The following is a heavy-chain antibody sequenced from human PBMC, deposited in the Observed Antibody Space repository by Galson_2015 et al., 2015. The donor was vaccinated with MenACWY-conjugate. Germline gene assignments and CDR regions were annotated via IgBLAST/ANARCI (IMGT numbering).Heavy chain of an antibody. CDR3: AKVIYGARYYFEH. V-gene: IGHV3-23*01. Sequence: SLRLSCAASGFDFDDYAMSWVRQAPGKGLQWVAGVGRGGGSTYYTDPVRGRFTISRDNSKNTLDLQMDSLRVEDTAVHYCAKVIYGARYYFEHWGQGSLVIVTS. D-gene: IGHD3/OR15-3a*01. CDR1: GFDFDDYA. J-gene: IGHJ4*02. CDR2: VGRGGGST.